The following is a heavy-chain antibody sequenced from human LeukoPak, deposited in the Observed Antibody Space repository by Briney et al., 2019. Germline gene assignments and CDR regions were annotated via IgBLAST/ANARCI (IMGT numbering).Heavy chain of an antibody. D-gene: IGHD5-12*01. CDR1: GFTFTSHA. V-gene: IGHV3-23*01. J-gene: IGHJ4*02. Sequence: GGSLRLSCAASGFTFTSHAMSWVRQAPGKGRDGVSAISDSGGSTYYADSVKGRFTISRDNSKNTLYLQMNSLRAEDTAVYYCAKGGYSGYDSGGYFDYWGQGTLVTVSS. CDR2: ISDSGGST. CDR3: AKGGYSGYDSGGYFDY.